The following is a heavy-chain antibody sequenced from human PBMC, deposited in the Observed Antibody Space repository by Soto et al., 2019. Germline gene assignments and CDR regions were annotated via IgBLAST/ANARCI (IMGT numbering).Heavy chain of an antibody. D-gene: IGHD6-13*01. Sequence: GGSLRLSCAAYGFTFSHYGMHWVRQAPGKGLQWVAAISYDGSNKYYADSVKGRLTISRDNSKNTLHLQMKSLRVDDTAVYCCAKQQGDSSSSDYWGRGSLVTVSS. CDR2: ISYDGSNK. V-gene: IGHV3-30*18. J-gene: IGHJ4*02. CDR1: GFTFSHYG. CDR3: AKQQGDSSSSDY.